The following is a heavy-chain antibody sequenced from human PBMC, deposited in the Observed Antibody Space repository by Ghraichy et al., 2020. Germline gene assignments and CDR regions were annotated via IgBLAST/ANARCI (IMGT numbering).Heavy chain of an antibody. V-gene: IGHV1-69*13. CDR2: IIPIFGTA. J-gene: IGHJ6*02. D-gene: IGHD4-11*01. Sequence: SVKVSCKASGGTFSSYAISWVRQAPGQGLEWMGGIIPIFGTANYAQKFQGRVTNTADESTSTAYMELSSLRSEDTAVYYCARANSNYGNYYGMDVWGQGTTVTVSS. CDR3: ARANSNYGNYYGMDV. CDR1: GGTFSSYA.